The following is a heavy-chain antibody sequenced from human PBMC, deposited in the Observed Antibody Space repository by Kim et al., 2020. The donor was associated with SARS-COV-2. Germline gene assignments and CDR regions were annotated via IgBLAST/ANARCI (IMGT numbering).Heavy chain of an antibody. CDR2: INHSGST. D-gene: IGHD3-3*01. V-gene: IGHV4-34*01. CDR1: GGSFSGYY. CDR3: ARGPTSITIFGVVTPNWFEP. Sequence: SETLSLTCAVYGGSFSGYYWSWIRQPPGKGLEWIGEINHSGSTNYNPSLKSRVTISVDTSKNQSSLKLSSVTAADTAVYYCARGPTSITIFGVVTPNWFEPWGKGTLVTVSS. J-gene: IGHJ5*02.